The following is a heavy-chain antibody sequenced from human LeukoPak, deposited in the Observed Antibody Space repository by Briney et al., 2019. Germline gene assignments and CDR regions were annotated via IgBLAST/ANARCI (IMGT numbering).Heavy chain of an antibody. J-gene: IGHJ6*03. V-gene: IGHV3-21*01. Sequence: GGSLRLSCAASGFTFSSYNMNWVRQAPGKGLEWVSSITSSSSHIYYADSVKGRFTISRDNARNSLYLQMSSLRAEDTAVYYCARDPYSGGYGNYYYYYMDVWGKGTTVTISS. D-gene: IGHD1-26*01. CDR1: GFTFSSYN. CDR2: ITSSSSHI. CDR3: ARDPYSGGYGNYYYYYMDV.